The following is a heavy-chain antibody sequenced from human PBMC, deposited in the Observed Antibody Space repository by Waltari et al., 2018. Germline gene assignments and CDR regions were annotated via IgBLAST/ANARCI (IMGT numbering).Heavy chain of an antibody. Sequence: QVNLVESGGGVVQHGGYLRLSCTPSGFTFRNFGMHWVRQAPGKGLEWVALIWFDGSDKFYADSVRGRFTISRDNSARTLYLDMDSLRLDDTAMYYCAKDAFGNTYLDFWGQGTLVTVSS. CDR3: AKDAFGNTYLDF. V-gene: IGHV3-30*02. D-gene: IGHD2-2*02. J-gene: IGHJ4*02. CDR1: GFTFRNFG. CDR2: IWFDGSDK.